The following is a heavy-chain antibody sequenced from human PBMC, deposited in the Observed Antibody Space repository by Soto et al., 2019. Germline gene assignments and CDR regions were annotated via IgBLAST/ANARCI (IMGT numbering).Heavy chain of an antibody. Sequence: QVQLQESGPRLVKPSQTLSLTCTVSGDSIGSGDYYWTWIRQPPGKGLEWIGYIYYIGTTFYNPSLESRVNISVDTSKNQFSLRVTSVTAADTAVYYCAVGGNYLSMDVWGQGTTVTVSS. V-gene: IGHV4-30-4*01. CDR3: AVGGNYLSMDV. J-gene: IGHJ6*02. CDR2: IYYIGTT. CDR1: GDSIGSGDYY. D-gene: IGHD4-4*01.